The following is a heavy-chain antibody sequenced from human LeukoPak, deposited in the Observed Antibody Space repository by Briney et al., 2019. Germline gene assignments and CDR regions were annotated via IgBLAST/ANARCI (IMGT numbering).Heavy chain of an antibody. J-gene: IGHJ4*02. CDR2: VIPVFDKA. CDR3: ARDPGVLLYFGELPTPPYFDY. D-gene: IGHD3-10*01. V-gene: IGHV1-69*01. CDR1: GGTFRSYA. Sequence: ASVKVSCKASGGTFRSYAYSWVRQAPGQGPEWMGEVIPVFDKAIYAQRFQGRLTITADDSTSTTYMEVRSLRSDDTAVYYCARDPGVLLYFGELPTPPYFDYWGQGTLVTVSS.